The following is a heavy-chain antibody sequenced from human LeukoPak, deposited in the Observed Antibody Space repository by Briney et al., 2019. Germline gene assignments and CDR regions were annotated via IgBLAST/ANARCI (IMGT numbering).Heavy chain of an antibody. J-gene: IGHJ4*02. CDR1: GGSISSYY. D-gene: IGHD6-13*01. CDR2: IYYSGST. CDR3: ARNSWYSDY. V-gene: IGHV4-59*08. Sequence: PSETLSLTCTVSGGSISSYYWSWIRQPPGKGLEWIGYIYYSGSTNYNPSLKSRVTISVDTSKNQFSLKLSSVTAADTAVYYCARNSWYSDYWGQGTLVTVSS.